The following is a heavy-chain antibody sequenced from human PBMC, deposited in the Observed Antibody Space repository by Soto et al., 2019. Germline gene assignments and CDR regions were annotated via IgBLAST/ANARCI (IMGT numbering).Heavy chain of an antibody. Sequence: EVELLESGGGLVQPEGSLRLSCAASGFTFSTYAMGWVRQAPGKGLEWVSVVSSGGGTHYADSEKGRFTVSRDNSKNTLSLPMNSLRADDTAVYYCAKRRGAGGHFDYWGQGSLVTVSS. CDR2: VSSGGGT. CDR3: AKRRGAGGHFDY. D-gene: IGHD2-15*01. CDR1: GFTFSTYA. V-gene: IGHV3-23*01. J-gene: IGHJ4*02.